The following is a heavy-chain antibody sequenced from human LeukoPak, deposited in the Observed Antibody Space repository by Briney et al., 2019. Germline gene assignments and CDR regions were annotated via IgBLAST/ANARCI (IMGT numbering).Heavy chain of an antibody. Sequence: SETLSLTCTVSGYSISSGYYWGWIRQPPGKGLEWIGSIYHSGSTYYNPSLKSRVTISVDTSKNQFSLKLSSVTAADTAMYYCARAPRDRGYCGATSCFEYMDVWGRGTTVTISS. CDR1: GYSISSGYY. V-gene: IGHV4-38-2*02. CDR3: ARAPRDRGYCGATSCFEYMDV. CDR2: IYHSGST. D-gene: IGHD2-2*01. J-gene: IGHJ6*03.